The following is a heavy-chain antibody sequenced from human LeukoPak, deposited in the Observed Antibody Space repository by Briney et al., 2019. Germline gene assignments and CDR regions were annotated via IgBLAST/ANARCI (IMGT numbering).Heavy chain of an antibody. CDR3: AREVVPAAMTYYYYYYMDV. Sequence: SQTLSLXCTVSGGSISSGSYYWSWIRQPAGKGLEWIGRIYTSGITNYNPSLKSRVTISVDTSKNQFSLKLSSVTAADTAVYYCAREVVPAAMTYYYYYYMDVWGKGTTVTVSS. D-gene: IGHD2-2*01. V-gene: IGHV4-61*02. CDR1: GGSISSGSYY. CDR2: IYTSGIT. J-gene: IGHJ6*03.